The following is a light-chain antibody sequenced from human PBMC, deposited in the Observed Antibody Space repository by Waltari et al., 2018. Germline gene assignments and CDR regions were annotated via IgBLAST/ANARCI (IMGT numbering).Light chain of an antibody. V-gene: IGKV3-15*01. CDR2: GAS. CDR3: QQYSDWPQ. J-gene: IGKJ1*01. Sequence: EIVMTQSTATLSVSPGERATLSCRASHSVSSNLAWYQQKPGQAPRPLIYGASTRATGIPARFSGSGSGTEFALTISSMQSEDFAVYYCQQYSDWPQFGQGTKVEIK. CDR1: HSVSSN.